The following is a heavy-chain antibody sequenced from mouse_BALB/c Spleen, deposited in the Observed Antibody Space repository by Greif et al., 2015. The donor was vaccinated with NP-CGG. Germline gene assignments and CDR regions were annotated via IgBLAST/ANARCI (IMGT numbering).Heavy chain of an antibody. J-gene: IGHJ3*01. V-gene: IGHV5-6-5*01. D-gene: IGHD2-4*01. Sequence: EVKVVESGGGLVKPGGSLKLSCAASGFTFSSYAMSWVRQTPEKRLEWVASISSGGSTYYPDSVKGRFTISRDNARNILYLQMSSLRSEDTAMYYCARGQGYDYDSWFAYWGQGTLVTVSA. CDR2: ISSGGST. CDR3: ARGQGYDYDSWFAY. CDR1: GFTFSSYA.